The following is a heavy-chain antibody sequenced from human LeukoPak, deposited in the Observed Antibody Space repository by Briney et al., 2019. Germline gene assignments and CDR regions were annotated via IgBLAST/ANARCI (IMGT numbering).Heavy chain of an antibody. Sequence: ASVKVSCKASGGTFGSYAISWVRQAPGQGLEWMGWISAYNGNTNYAQKLQGRVTMTTDTSTSTAYMELRSLRSDDTAVYYCTRGSSGWYPEYYFDYWGQGTLVTVSS. J-gene: IGHJ4*02. D-gene: IGHD6-19*01. V-gene: IGHV1-18*01. CDR2: ISAYNGNT. CDR3: TRGSSGWYPEYYFDY. CDR1: GGTFGSYA.